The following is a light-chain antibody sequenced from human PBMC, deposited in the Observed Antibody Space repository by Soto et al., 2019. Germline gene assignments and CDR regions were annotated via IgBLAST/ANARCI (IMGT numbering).Light chain of an antibody. J-gene: IGKJ4*01. CDR3: QQYGSSPLT. CDR1: QSVSSSY. V-gene: IGKV3-20*01. CDR2: GAS. Sequence: DIVLTQSPGTLSLSPGERATLSCRASQSVSSSYLAGYQQKPGQAPRLLIYGASIRATGIPDRFSGSGSGTDFTLTISRLEPEDFAVYYYQQYGSSPLTFGGGTKVEIK.